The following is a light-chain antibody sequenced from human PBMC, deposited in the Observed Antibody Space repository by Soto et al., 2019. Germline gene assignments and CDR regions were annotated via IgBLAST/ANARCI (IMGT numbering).Light chain of an antibody. CDR3: SSYAGGKNFYV. V-gene: IGLV2-8*01. Sequence: QSALTQPPSASGSPGQTVTISCTGTSNDDGGYDYVSWYQQHPGEAPKLIIYEVTKRPSGVPDRFSGSKSGNTASLTVSGLQAEDEADYHCSSYAGGKNFYVFGTGTKLTVL. J-gene: IGLJ1*01. CDR1: SNDDGGYDY. CDR2: EVT.